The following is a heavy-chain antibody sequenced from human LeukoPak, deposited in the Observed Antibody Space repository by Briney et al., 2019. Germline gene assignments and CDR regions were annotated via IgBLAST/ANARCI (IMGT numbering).Heavy chain of an antibody. CDR2: IYHNGNT. Sequence: SETLSLTCAVSGASISSGGYSWNWLRQPPGKALEWIGYIYHNGNTNYNLSLRIRLTISGDMSKNQFSRQLASVTAADTAVYFCARGSYPYAPNFDYWGQRTLVTVSS. V-gene: IGHV4-30-2*01. J-gene: IGHJ4*02. CDR3: ARGSYPYAPNFDY. CDR1: GASISSGGYS. D-gene: IGHD3-16*01.